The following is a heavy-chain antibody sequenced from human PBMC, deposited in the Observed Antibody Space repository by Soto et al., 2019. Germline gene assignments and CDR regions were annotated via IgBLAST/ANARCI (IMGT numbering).Heavy chain of an antibody. V-gene: IGHV1-69*02. CDR2: IIPILGIA. CDR1: GGTFSSYT. J-gene: IGHJ4*02. D-gene: IGHD4-4*01. Sequence: GASVKVSCKASGGTFSSYTISWVRQAPGQGLEWMGRIIPILGIANYAQKFQGRVTITADKSTSTAYMGLSSLRSEDTAVYYCARSLGGMTTVTTNLDYWGQGTLVTVSS. CDR3: ARSLGGMTTVTTNLDY.